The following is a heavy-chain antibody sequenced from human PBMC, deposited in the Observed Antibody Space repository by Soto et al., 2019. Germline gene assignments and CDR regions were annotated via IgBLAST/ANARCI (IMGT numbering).Heavy chain of an antibody. CDR2: ISGSGGST. CDR3: TKGTRMETYYDILTGYYSFFDY. CDR1: GCTFSSYA. D-gene: IGHD3-9*01. Sequence: GGSLRLSCAASGCTFSSYAMSWVRQAPGKGLEWASAISGSGGSTYYADSVKGRFTISRDNSKNALYLQMNSLRAEDTAVYYCTKGTRMETYYDILTGYYSFFDYWGQGTLVTVSS. V-gene: IGHV3-23*01. J-gene: IGHJ4*02.